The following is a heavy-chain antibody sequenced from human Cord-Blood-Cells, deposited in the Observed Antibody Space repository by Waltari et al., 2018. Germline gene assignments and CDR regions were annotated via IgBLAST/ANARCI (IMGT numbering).Heavy chain of an antibody. J-gene: IGHJ4*02. V-gene: IGHV4-4*02. CDR3: ARDLGGGYYYFDD. D-gene: IGHD3-22*01. CDR2: IYHSGST. Sequence: QVQLQESGPGLVKTSGTLSLTCAVSGGSISSSNWWSWVRQPPGKGLEWIGEIYHSGSTNYSPSLKSRVTPSVDKSKTQFSLKLSAVTTAETAVYYCARDLGGGYYYFDDWGQETLATVSS. CDR1: GGSISSSNW.